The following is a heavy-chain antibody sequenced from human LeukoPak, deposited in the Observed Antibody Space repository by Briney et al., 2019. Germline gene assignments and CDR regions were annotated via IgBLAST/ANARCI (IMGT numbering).Heavy chain of an antibody. Sequence: GGSLRLSCAASGFTFDDYAKHWVRQAPGKGLEWVSGISWNSGSIGYADSVKGRFTISRDNAKNSLYLQMNSLRAEDTALYYCAKALRGYRGFDYWGQGTLVTVSS. CDR3: AKALRGYRGFDY. J-gene: IGHJ4*02. D-gene: IGHD5-18*01. CDR1: GFTFDDYA. V-gene: IGHV3-9*01. CDR2: ISWNSGSI.